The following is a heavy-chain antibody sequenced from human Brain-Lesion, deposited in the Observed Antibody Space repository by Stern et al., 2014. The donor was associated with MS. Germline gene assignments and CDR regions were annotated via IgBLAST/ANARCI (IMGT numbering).Heavy chain of an antibody. J-gene: IGHJ4*02. D-gene: IGHD1-14*01. CDR1: GFPFDDYA. CDR3: ARDITGSSAYFAY. V-gene: IGHV3-9*01. CDR2: ISWNSGTI. Sequence: VQLGQSGGDLVQPARSLRLSCAAFGFPFDDYAMHWVRQAPGKGLGGVAGISWNSGTIGYADSVKGRFTTSRDNAYSSLYLQMNSLRPEDTALYYCARDITGSSAYFAYWGQGTLVTVSS.